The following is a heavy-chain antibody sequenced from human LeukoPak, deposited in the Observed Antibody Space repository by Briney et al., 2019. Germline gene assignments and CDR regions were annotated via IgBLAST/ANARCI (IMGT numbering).Heavy chain of an antibody. V-gene: IGHV3-11*04. CDR2: ISSSGSTI. CDR3: ARTNWNDRTPNI. Sequence: GGSLRLSCAASGFTFSDYYMSWIRQAPGKGLEWGSYISSSGSTIYYADSVKGRFTISRDNAKNSLYLQMNSLRAEDTAVYYCARTNWNDRTPNIWGQGTMVTVSS. J-gene: IGHJ3*02. D-gene: IGHD1-1*01. CDR1: GFTFSDYY.